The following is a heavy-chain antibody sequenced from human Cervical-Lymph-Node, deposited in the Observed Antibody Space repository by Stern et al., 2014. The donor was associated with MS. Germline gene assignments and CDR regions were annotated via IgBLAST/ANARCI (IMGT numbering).Heavy chain of an antibody. J-gene: IGHJ2*01. CDR1: GGSVSSTNW. Sequence: QVQLVESGPGLVKPSGTLSLTCAVSGGSVSSTNWWSWVRQSPGKGLEWIGNIYHSRASNYGSSLRSRVSISLDTSKNHLSLHLTSVTAADTAVYYCARERQQYCNSEGCSYWYFDLWGRGTLVTVSS. CDR2: IYHSRAS. D-gene: IGHD2/OR15-2a*01. CDR3: ARERQQYCNSEGCSYWYFDL. V-gene: IGHV4-4*02.